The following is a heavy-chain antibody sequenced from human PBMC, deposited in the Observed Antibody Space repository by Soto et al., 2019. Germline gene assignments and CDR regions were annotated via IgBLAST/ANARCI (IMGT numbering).Heavy chain of an antibody. J-gene: IGHJ6*04. CDR3: AGGGSIEVDTRRLMDV. V-gene: IGHV4-59*03. D-gene: IGHD2-2*01. CDR2: ICNIGTT. Sequence: QVQLQESGPTLVKPSETLSLTCTVSGGSIRSYCWTWIRQPPGGGLEWIGCICNIGTTNYNPSLNGRVAISIASQKSKSPLQLSLVPVADAAFYFCAGGGSIEVDTRRLMDVWGKGTTVTVSS. CDR1: GGSIRSYC.